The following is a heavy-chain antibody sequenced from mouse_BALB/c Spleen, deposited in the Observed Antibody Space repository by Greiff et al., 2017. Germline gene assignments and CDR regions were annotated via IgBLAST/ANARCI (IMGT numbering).Heavy chain of an antibody. CDR1: GFTFTDYY. J-gene: IGHJ1*01. CDR3: ARKGTVVDYWYFDV. D-gene: IGHD1-1*01. Sequence: EVQLQESGGGLVQPGGSLRLSCATSGFTFTDYYMSWVRQPPGKALEWLGFIRNKANGYTTEYSASVKGRFTISRDNSQSILYLQMNTLRAEDSATYYCARKGTVVDYWYFDVWGAGTTVTVSS. CDR2: IRNKANGYTT. V-gene: IGHV7-3*02.